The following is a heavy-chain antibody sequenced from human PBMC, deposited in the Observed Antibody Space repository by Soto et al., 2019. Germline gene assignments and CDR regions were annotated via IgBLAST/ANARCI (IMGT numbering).Heavy chain of an antibody. CDR2: IYYSGST. CDR3: AREEGGGYDHRWFDP. J-gene: IGHJ5*02. D-gene: IGHD5-12*01. CDR1: GGSISSGGYY. V-gene: IGHV4-31*03. Sequence: QVQLQESGPGLVKPSQTLSLTCTVSGGSISSGGYYWSWIRQHPGKGLEWIGYIYYSGSTYYNPSLKRRVTISVATSKNPFSLKLSSVTAADTAVYYCAREEGGGYDHRWFDPWGQGTLVTVSS.